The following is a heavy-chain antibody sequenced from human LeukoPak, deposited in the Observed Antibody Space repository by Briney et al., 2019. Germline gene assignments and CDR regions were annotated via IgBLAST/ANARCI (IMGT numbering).Heavy chain of an antibody. J-gene: IGHJ4*02. CDR2: IYYSGST. D-gene: IGHD2-21*01. Sequence: SETLSLTCTVSGGSISSGGYYWSWIRQHPGKGLEWIGYIYYSGSTYYNPSLKSRVTISVDTSKNQFSLKLSSVTAADTAVYYCARDSNVVPFDYWGQGTLVTVSS. V-gene: IGHV4-31*03. CDR1: GGSISSGGYY. CDR3: ARDSNVVPFDY.